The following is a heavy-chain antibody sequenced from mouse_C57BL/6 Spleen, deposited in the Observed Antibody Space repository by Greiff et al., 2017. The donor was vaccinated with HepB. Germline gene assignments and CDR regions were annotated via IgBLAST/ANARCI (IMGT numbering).Heavy chain of an antibody. D-gene: IGHD2-10*01. J-gene: IGHJ3*01. CDR3: ARGLLAWIAY. CDR1: GYTFTSYW. Sequence: QVQLQQPGAELVRPGTSVKLSCKASGYTFTSYWMHWVKQRPGQGLEWIGVIDPSDSYTNYNHKFKGKATLTVDTSSSTAYMQLSSLTSEDSAVYYCARGLLAWIAYWGQGTLVTVSA. V-gene: IGHV1-59*01. CDR2: IDPSDSYT.